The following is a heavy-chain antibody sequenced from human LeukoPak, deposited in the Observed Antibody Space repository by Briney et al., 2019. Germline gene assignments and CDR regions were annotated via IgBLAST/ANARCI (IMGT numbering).Heavy chain of an antibody. D-gene: IGHD1-14*01. Sequence: TLSLTCTVSGGSISSFFWSWIRQPPGKALEWLAPIYWDDDKRYSPSLKSRLTITKDTSKNQVVLTMTNMDPVDTATFYCARIPWIRNNPYFDYWGQGTLVTVSS. J-gene: IGHJ4*02. CDR3: ARIPWIRNNPYFDY. V-gene: IGHV2-5*08. CDR1: GGSISSFFW. CDR2: IYWDDDK.